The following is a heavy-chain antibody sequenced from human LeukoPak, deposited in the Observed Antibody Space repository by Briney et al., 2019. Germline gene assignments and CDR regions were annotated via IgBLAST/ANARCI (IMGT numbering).Heavy chain of an antibody. Sequence: ASVKVSCKASGYTFTSYGISWVQQAPGQGLEWMGWISAYNGNTNYAQKLQGRVTMTTDTSTSTAYMELRSLRSDDTAVYYCARDFTKEDFWSGYYRPPYFDYWGQGTLVTVSS. CDR3: ARDFTKEDFWSGYYRPPYFDY. V-gene: IGHV1-18*01. D-gene: IGHD3-3*01. CDR2: ISAYNGNT. CDR1: GYTFTSYG. J-gene: IGHJ4*02.